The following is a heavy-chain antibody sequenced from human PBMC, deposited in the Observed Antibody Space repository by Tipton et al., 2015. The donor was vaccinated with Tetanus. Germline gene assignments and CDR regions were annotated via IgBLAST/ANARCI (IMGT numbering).Heavy chain of an antibody. CDR1: GGSISSYY. D-gene: IGHD2-2*01. V-gene: IGHV4-59*01. Sequence: LRLSCTVSGGSISSYYWSWIRQPPGKGLEWIGYIYYSGSTNYNPSLKSRVTISVDTSKNQFSLKLSSVTAAGTAVYYCARDQSKYSLPGGWFDPWGQGTLVTVSS. CDR3: ARDQSKYSLPGGWFDP. J-gene: IGHJ5*02. CDR2: IYYSGST.